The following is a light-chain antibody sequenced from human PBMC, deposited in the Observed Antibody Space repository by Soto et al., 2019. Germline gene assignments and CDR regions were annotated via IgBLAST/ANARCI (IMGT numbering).Light chain of an antibody. J-gene: IGLJ2*01. Sequence: QSVLTQPASVSGSPGQSITISCTGTITDVGSSNYVSWYKQHPGKAPKLMIYDVSNRPSGVSNRFSGSKSGNTASLTISGLQAEDEADYYCGSYTTTSTWVFGGGTKVTV. CDR2: DVS. CDR3: GSYTTTSTWV. V-gene: IGLV2-14*01. CDR1: ITDVGSSNY.